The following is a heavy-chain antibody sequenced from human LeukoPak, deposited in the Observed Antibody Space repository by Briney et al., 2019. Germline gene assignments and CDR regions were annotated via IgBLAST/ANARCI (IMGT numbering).Heavy chain of an antibody. CDR2: IYPGDSDT. Sequence: GESLKISCKGSGSRFTSYWIGWVRQMPGKGLEWMGIIYPGDSDTRYSPSFQGQVTISADKSINTAYLQWSSLKASDTAMYYCARRGYCSGGSCYSAEFDYWGQGTLVTVSS. CDR1: GSRFTSYW. CDR3: ARRGYCSGGSCYSAEFDY. D-gene: IGHD2-15*01. V-gene: IGHV5-51*01. J-gene: IGHJ4*02.